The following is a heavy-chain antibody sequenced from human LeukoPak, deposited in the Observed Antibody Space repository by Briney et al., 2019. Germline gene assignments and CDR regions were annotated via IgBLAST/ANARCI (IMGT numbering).Heavy chain of an antibody. CDR2: INPNSGDT. D-gene: IGHD2-21*01. CDR3: ARSLWSQSPIPTH. J-gene: IGHJ4*02. Sequence: ASVKVSCKASGYTFTGYYIHWVRQAPGQGLEWMGWINPNSGDTNYAQKFQGRVTMTRDTSISTAYVEVSWLRSDGTALYYCARSLWSQSPIPTHWGQGTLVTVSS. V-gene: IGHV1-2*02. CDR1: GYTFTGYY.